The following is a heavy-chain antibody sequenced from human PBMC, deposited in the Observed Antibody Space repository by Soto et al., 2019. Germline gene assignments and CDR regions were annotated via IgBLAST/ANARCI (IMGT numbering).Heavy chain of an antibody. CDR1: GFTFSSYT. D-gene: IGHD2-2*01. CDR2: ISGSGGST. CDR3: AKDRQYLQDFDY. V-gene: IGHV3-23*01. J-gene: IGHJ4*02. Sequence: GGSLRLSCAASGFTFSSYTMGWVRQPPGKGLEWLSAISGSGGSTYYADSVEGRFTISRDNSKNTLYLQMNNLRAEDTAVYYCAKDRQYLQDFDYWRQGTLVTVSS.